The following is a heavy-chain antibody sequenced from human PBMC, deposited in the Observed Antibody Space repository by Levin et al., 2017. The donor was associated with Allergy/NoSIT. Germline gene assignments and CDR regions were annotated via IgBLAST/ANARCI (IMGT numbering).Heavy chain of an antibody. CDR2: INPKSGDT. CDR3: ARVVVGNYGSVGSHDLDY. V-gene: IGHV1-2*02. J-gene: IGHJ4*02. CDR1: GYTFTDYY. D-gene: IGHD2-2*01. Sequence: ASVKVSCKASGYTFTDYYINWVRQAPGQGLEWMGYINPKSGDTNYAQKFQGRITLTRETAISKAYMELTYLTSDDTAIYYCARVVVGNYGSVGSHDLDYWGQGTLVTVSS.